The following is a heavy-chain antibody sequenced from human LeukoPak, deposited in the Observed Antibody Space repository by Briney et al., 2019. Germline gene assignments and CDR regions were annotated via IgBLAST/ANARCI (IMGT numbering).Heavy chain of an antibody. CDR2: IYYSGST. J-gene: IGHJ4*02. D-gene: IGHD3-9*01. CDR1: GGSISSYY. V-gene: IGHV4-59*01. CDR3: ARGTYYDILTGYYTFDY. Sequence: SETLSLTCTVSGGSISSYYWSWIRQPPGKGLEWIGYIYYSGSTNYNPSLKSRVTISVDTSKNQFSLKLSSVTAADTAVYYCARGTYYDILTGYYTFDYWGQGTLVTVSS.